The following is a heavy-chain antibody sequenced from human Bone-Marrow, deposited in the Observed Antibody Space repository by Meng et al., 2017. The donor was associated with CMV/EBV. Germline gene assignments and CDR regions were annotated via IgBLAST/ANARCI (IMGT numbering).Heavy chain of an antibody. CDR2: IYWDGEK. Sequence: SKASGPPPPEPTQTPTLTCTFAGFSLNSNGMGVGWIRQPPGKALEWLALIYWDGEKRYSPSLKSRLTITKDTSNNQVVLTMTNMGPVDTATYFCAHRPTEGLFAYWGQGTLVTVSS. V-gene: IGHV2-5*02. CDR1: GFSLNSNGMG. CDR3: AHRPTEGLFAY. J-gene: IGHJ4*02.